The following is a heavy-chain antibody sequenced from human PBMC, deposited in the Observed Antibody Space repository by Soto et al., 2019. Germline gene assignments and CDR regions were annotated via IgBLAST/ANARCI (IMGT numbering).Heavy chain of an antibody. J-gene: IGHJ6*02. CDR3: ARGTYYYDRSGYSPARYGMDV. CDR2: ISSDGNNK. Sequence: PGGSLRLSCAASGFIFSSHVMHWVRQAPGKGLEWVTLISSDGNNKYYADSVKGRFTISRDNSKNTLYLQMNSLRAEDTAVFYCARGTYYYDRSGYSPARYGMDVWGQGTTVTVS. CDR1: GFIFSSHV. D-gene: IGHD3-22*01. V-gene: IGHV3-30-3*01.